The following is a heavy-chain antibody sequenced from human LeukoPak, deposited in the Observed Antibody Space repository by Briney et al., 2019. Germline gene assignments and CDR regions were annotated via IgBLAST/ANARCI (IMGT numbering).Heavy chain of an antibody. V-gene: IGHV4-31*03. CDR1: GGAISSGGYY. CDR3: SRSLRSGSYSYSFDY. CDR2: MFYSGTT. D-gene: IGHD1-26*01. Sequence: PSQTLSLTCTVSGGAISSGGYYWSWIRQHPGKGLEWIGYMFYSGTTYYDPSLKSRVTMSIDMSANQFSLKLTSLTEDDTGVYHFSRSLRSGSYSYSFDYWGQGTLVTVSS. J-gene: IGHJ4*02.